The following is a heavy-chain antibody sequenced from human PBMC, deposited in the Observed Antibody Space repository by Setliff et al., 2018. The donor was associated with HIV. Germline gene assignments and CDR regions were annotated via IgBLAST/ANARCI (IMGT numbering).Heavy chain of an antibody. CDR1: GASFSGNC. CDR2: INHRGST. D-gene: IGHD3-10*01. J-gene: IGHJ6*03. V-gene: IGHV4-34*01. Sequence: SETLSLTCGVSGASFSGNCWVWLRQSPGKGLEWIGQINHRGSTNYNVSLQSRLAISMDVSKNQFSLRLNSVTAADTSKYFCARGVILVRAVVAQSVYCYMDVWGTGTTVTVSS. CDR3: ARGVILVRAVVAQSVYCYMDV.